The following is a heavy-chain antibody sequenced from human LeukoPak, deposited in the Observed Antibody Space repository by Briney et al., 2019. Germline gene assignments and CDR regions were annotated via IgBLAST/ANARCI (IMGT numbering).Heavy chain of an antibody. Sequence: SETLSLTCAVYGGSFSGYYWSWIRQPPGKGLEWIGEINHSGSTNYNPPLKSRVTISVDTSKNQFSLKLSSVTAADTAVYYCARVQRGYSYGHLDYWGQGTLVTVSS. V-gene: IGHV4-34*01. CDR3: ARVQRGYSYGHLDY. J-gene: IGHJ4*02. CDR2: INHSGST. CDR1: GGSFSGYY. D-gene: IGHD5-18*01.